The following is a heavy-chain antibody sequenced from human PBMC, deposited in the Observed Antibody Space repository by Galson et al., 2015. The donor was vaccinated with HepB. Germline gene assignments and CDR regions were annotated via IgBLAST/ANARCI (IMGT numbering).Heavy chain of an antibody. D-gene: IGHD6-13*01. CDR1: GFTFSSYS. V-gene: IGHV3-21*01. Sequence: SLRLSCAASGFTFSSYSMNWVRQAPGLGLEWVSSISSSSSYIYYADSVKGRFTIPRDNAKNSLYLQMNSLRAEDTAVYYCARHSSLDYWGQGTLVTVSS. CDR2: ISSSSSYI. J-gene: IGHJ4*02. CDR3: ARHSSLDY.